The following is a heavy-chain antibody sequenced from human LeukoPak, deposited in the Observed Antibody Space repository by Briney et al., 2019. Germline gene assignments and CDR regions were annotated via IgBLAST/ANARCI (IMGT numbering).Heavy chain of an antibody. D-gene: IGHD2-15*01. CDR1: GYTFTSYG. CDR2: ISAYNGNT. Sequence: ASVKVSCKASGYTFTSYGISWVRQAPGQGLEWMGWISAYNGNTNYAQKLQGRVTMTTDTSTSTAYMELRSLRSDDTAVYYCARDLSVVVVAGPNWFDPWGQGTLVTVSS. J-gene: IGHJ5*02. V-gene: IGHV1-18*01. CDR3: ARDLSVVVVAGPNWFDP.